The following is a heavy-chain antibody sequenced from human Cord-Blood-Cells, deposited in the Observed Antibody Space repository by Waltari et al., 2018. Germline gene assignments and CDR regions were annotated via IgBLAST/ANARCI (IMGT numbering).Heavy chain of an antibody. J-gene: IGHJ4*02. V-gene: IGHV4-38-2*01. CDR1: GYSISSGYY. CDR2: IYHSGST. D-gene: IGHD3-3*01. CDR3: ALLPAHYDFWSGYPDPHFDY. Sequence: QVQLQESGPGLVKPSETLSLTCAVSGYSISSGYYWGWIRQPPGKGLEWIGSIYHSGSTYYNPSLKSRVTISVDTSKNQFSLKLSSVTAADTAVYYCALLPAHYDFWSGYPDPHFDYWGQGTLVTVSS.